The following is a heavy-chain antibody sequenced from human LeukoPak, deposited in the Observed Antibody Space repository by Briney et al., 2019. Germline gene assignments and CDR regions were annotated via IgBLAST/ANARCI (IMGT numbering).Heavy chain of an antibody. CDR1: GFTFSSYA. CDR3: AKVPDYDILTGSFDY. V-gene: IGHV3-23*01. J-gene: IGHJ4*02. D-gene: IGHD3-9*01. Sequence: SGGSLRLSCADSGFTFSSYAMSWVRQAPGKGLEWVSAISGSGGSTYYADSVKGRFTISRDNSKNTLYLQMNSLRAEDTAVYYCAKVPDYDILTGSFDYWGQGTLVTVSS. CDR2: ISGSGGST.